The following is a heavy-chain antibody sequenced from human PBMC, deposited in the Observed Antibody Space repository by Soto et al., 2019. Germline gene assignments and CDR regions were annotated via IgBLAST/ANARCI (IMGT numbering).Heavy chain of an antibody. D-gene: IGHD2-15*01. V-gene: IGHV1-18*01. CDR3: ARCYCSVGSCYTCWHFDL. J-gene: IGHJ2*01. CDR1: GYTFNDYG. Sequence: QVQLVQSGAEVKKPGASVRVSCKASGYTFNDYGITWVRQAPGKGLEWMGWIGPYEGVTNKAHTFQGRVTMTVDTSTTTADMELRSLRSDDTALYYCARCYCSVGSCYTCWHFDLWGPGTLVTVTA. CDR2: IGPYEGVT.